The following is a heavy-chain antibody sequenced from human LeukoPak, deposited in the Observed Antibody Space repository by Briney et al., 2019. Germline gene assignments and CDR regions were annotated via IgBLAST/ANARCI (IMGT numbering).Heavy chain of an antibody. CDR2: IQYDGTNK. V-gene: IGHV3-30*02. Sequence: PGGSLRLSCAASGFTFRSYGMHWVRQAPGKGLELVAFIQYDGTNKYYADSVQGRFTISRDNSKNTLYLQMNSLRAEDTAVYYCAKDLSSGTYYDAIDYWGQGTLVTVSS. CDR1: GFTFRSYG. D-gene: IGHD3-10*01. CDR3: AKDLSSGTYYDAIDY. J-gene: IGHJ4*02.